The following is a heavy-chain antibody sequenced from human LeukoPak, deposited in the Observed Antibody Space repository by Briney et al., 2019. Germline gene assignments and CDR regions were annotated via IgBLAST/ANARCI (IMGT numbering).Heavy chain of an antibody. V-gene: IGHV4-39*01. D-gene: IGHD1-7*01. Sequence: SETLSLTCTVSGGSITTSSYYWGWVRQPPGKRLEWIGCTSHSGTTFYSPSLRSRVSISVDTSNSQFSLKLSSMTATDTAVYYCAKTTRASIRSAFDIWGQGTLVTVSS. J-gene: IGHJ3*02. CDR3: AKTTRASIRSAFDI. CDR1: GGSITTSSYY. CDR2: TSHSGTT.